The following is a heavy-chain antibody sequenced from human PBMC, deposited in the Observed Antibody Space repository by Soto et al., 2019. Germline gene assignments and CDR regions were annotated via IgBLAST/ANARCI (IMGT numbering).Heavy chain of an antibody. V-gene: IGHV3-23*01. CDR2: ISASGTST. CDR1: GFTFSTYA. J-gene: IGHJ4*02. CDR3: ARGLGYCSSTSCYIWFDY. Sequence: GRLRLSCTTSGFTFSTYAMIWVRHSPGPGLEWVSAISASGTSTYYADSVKGRFTISRDNSKNTLFLQMNSLRAEDTAVHYCARGLGYCSSTSCYIWFDYWGQGTLVTGSS. D-gene: IGHD2-2*02.